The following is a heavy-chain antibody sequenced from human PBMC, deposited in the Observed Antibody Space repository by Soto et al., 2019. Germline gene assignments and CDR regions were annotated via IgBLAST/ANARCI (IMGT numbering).Heavy chain of an antibody. Sequence: ASVKVSCKASGYTFTGYYMHWVRQAPGQGLEWMGWINPNSGGTNYAQKFQGWVTMTRDTSISTAYMELSRLRSDDTAVYYCARGPRYSGYEFDYWGQGTRVTVAS. J-gene: IGHJ4*02. CDR2: INPNSGGT. CDR3: ARGPRYSGYEFDY. V-gene: IGHV1-2*04. D-gene: IGHD5-12*01. CDR1: GYTFTGYY.